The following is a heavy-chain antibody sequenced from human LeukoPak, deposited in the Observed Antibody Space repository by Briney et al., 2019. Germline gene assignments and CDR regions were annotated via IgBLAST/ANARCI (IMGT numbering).Heavy chain of an antibody. CDR3: ARHVGFITMVRGVINSNWFDP. Sequence: SETLSLTCTVSGGSISSSSYYWGWIRQPPGKGLEWIGSIYYSGSTYYNPSLKSRVTISVDTSKKQFSLKLSSVTAADTAVYYCARHVGFITMVRGVINSNWFDPWGQGTLVTVSS. D-gene: IGHD3-10*01. V-gene: IGHV4-39*01. J-gene: IGHJ5*02. CDR1: GGSISSSSYY. CDR2: IYYSGST.